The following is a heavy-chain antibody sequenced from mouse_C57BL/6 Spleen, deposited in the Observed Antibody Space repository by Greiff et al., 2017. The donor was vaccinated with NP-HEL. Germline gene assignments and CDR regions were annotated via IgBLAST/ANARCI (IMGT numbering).Heavy chain of an antibody. CDR1: GYTFTSYW. CDR3: AREEGITHYFDY. CDR2: IYPGSGST. J-gene: IGHJ2*01. V-gene: IGHV1-55*01. Sequence: VQLQQPGAELVKPGASVKMSCKASGYTFTSYWITWVKQRPGQGLEWIGDIYPGSGSTNYNEKFKSKATLTVDTSSSTAYMQLSSLTSEDSAVYYCAREEGITHYFDYWGQGTTLTVSS. D-gene: IGHD1-1*01.